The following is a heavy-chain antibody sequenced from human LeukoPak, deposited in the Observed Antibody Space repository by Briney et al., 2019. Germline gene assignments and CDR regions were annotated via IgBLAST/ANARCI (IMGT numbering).Heavy chain of an antibody. CDR2: IYYSGST. CDR3: ARDLFTMVRGVSPNDAFDI. Sequence: SETLSLTCTVSGGSISSYYWSWIRQPPGKGLEWIGYIYYSGSTYYNPSLKSRVTISVDTSKNQFSLKLSSVTAADTAVYYCARDLFTMVRGVSPNDAFDIWGQGTMVTVSS. V-gene: IGHV4-30-4*01. J-gene: IGHJ3*02. D-gene: IGHD3-10*01. CDR1: GGSISSYY.